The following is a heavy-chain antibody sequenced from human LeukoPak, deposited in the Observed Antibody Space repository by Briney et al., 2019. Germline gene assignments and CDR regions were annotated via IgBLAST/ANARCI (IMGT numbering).Heavy chain of an antibody. CDR2: IYYSGST. CDR1: GGSISSSSYY. V-gene: IGHV4-39*01. CDR3: AKKIAATTLYLLDY. D-gene: IGHD6-13*01. Sequence: ASETLSLTCTVSGGSISSSSYYWGWIRQPPGKGLEWIGSIYYSGSTYYNPSLKSRVTISVDTSKNQFSLKLSSVTAADPAVYYCAKKIAATTLYLLDYRGQGTLVTVSS. J-gene: IGHJ4*02.